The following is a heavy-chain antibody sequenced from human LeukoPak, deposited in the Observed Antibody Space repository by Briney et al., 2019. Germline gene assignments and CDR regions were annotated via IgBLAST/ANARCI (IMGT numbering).Heavy chain of an antibody. J-gene: IGHJ4*02. CDR2: IYYSGST. D-gene: IGHD4-17*01. Sequence: SETLSLTCAVYGGSFSGYYWSWIRQPPGKGLEWIGYIYYSGSTYYNPSLKSRVTISVDTSKNQFSLKLSSVTAADTAVYYCARGPHDYGDYGVDYWGQGTLVTVSS. V-gene: IGHV4-34*09. CDR1: GGSFSGYY. CDR3: ARGPHDYGDYGVDY.